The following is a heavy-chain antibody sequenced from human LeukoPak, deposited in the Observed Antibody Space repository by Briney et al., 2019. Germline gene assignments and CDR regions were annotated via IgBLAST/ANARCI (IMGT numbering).Heavy chain of an antibody. CDR2: IYYDGST. J-gene: IGHJ4*02. V-gene: IGHV4-59*12. D-gene: IGHD5-18*01. Sequence: SETLSLTCTVSGGSISSYYWSWIRQSPGKGLEWIGYIYYDGSTNYNPSLRGRVTISVDTPKNQFSLKLSSVTAAETAVYYCARDYQGGYGDKTVDYWGQGTLVTVSS. CDR1: GGSISSYY. CDR3: ARDYQGGYGDKTVDY.